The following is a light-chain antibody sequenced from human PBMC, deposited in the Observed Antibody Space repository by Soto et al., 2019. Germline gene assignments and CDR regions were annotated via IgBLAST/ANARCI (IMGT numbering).Light chain of an antibody. J-gene: IGKJ4*01. CDR3: QQYFSYPLT. CDR1: QGISSL. Sequence: AIRMTQSPSSFSASTGDRVTITCRASQGISSLLAWYQVKPGKAPRLLIYTASYLESGFPSRLSGSGSGTDFTHNISSLQSEDFAVYYCQQYFSYPLTFGGGTKVEIK. V-gene: IGKV1-8*01. CDR2: TAS.